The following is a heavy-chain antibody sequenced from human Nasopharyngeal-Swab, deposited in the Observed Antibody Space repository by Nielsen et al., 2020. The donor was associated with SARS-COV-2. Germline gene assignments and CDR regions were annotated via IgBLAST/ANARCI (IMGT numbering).Heavy chain of an antibody. J-gene: IGHJ5*02. D-gene: IGHD2-2*01. V-gene: IGHV3-23*01. CDR3: AKSSRIVVVPAAKWFDP. Sequence: ESLKISCAASGFTFSSYAMSWVRQASGKGLEWVSAISGSGGSTYYADSVKGRFTISRDNSKNTLYLQMNSLRAEDTAVYYCAKSSRIVVVPAAKWFDPWGQGTLVTVSS. CDR2: ISGSGGST. CDR1: GFTFSSYA.